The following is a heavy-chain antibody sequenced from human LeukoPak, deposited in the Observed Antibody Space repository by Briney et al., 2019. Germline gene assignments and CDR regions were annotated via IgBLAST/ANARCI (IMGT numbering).Heavy chain of an antibody. Sequence: GGSLRLSCAASGFTFNNFGMHWVRQAPGKGLEWVSFIGYEGVHKYYADSVKGRFTISKYNSKATLYLQMNSLRPEDTAVYYCAKDLHGGYSSDYWGQGTLATVFS. CDR1: GFTFNNFG. CDR3: AKDLHGGYSSDY. J-gene: IGHJ4*02. CDR2: IGYEGVHK. D-gene: IGHD4-23*01. V-gene: IGHV3-30*02.